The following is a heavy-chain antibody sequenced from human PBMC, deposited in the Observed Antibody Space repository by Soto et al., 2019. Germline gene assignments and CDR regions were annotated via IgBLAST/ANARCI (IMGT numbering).Heavy chain of an antibody. CDR1: RFTFSTYE. CDR3: VRYCSTTLCNGVATRTFDY. J-gene: IGHJ4*02. CDR2: ISTSGSTV. Sequence: PGGSPRLSCAASRFTFSTYEMNWVRQAPGKGLEWVSYISTSGSTVYYADSVKGRFTISRDNTRNSLYLQMNSLRDEDTALYYCVRYCSTTLCNGVATRTFDYWGQGTLVTVSS. V-gene: IGHV3-48*03. D-gene: IGHD2-2*01.